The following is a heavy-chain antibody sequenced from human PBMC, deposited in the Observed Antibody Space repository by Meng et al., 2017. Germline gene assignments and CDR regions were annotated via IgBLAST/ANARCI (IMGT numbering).Heavy chain of an antibody. CDR1: GGSTSSNY. D-gene: IGHD3-10*01. J-gene: IGHJ4*02. CDR3: AREGVRGSGSYWDY. CDR2: IYHSGST. Sequence: ESLKISCTVSGGSTSSNYWNWIRQPPGKGLEWIGYIYHSGSTSYNPSLKSRVTISVDTSKNQFTLKLSSVTAADTATYYCAREGVRGSGSYWDYWRQGTLVTVSS. V-gene: IGHV4-59*01.